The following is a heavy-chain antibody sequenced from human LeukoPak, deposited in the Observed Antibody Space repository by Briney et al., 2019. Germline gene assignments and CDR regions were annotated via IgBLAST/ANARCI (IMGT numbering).Heavy chain of an antibody. CDR3: ARDFSAGHFDH. V-gene: IGHV1-18*01. D-gene: IGHD6-13*01. J-gene: IGHJ4*02. CDR1: GYTFTSYG. CDR2: INVYNGNT. Sequence: ASVTVSCKSSGYTFTSYGISWVRQAPGQGLEWMGWINVYNGNTNYAQKLQGRVTMTTDTSTNTAYRELRSLRSDGTAVYYCARDFSAGHFDHWGQGTLVTVSS.